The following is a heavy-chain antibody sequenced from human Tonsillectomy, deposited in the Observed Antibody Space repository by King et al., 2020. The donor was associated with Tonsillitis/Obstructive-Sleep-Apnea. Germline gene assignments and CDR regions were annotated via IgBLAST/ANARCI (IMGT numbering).Heavy chain of an antibody. CDR3: ARSMSTSDYGGYFDY. CDR2: IGTDGDT. V-gene: IGHV3-13*04. CDR1: GFTFSTYD. D-gene: IGHD4-23*01. J-gene: IGHJ4*02. Sequence: DVQLVESGGGLVQPGGSLRLSCAASGFTFSTYDMHWVRQATGEGLEWVSAIGTDGDTYYPGSVKGRFTISREDAKNSLYLQMNSLRAGDTAVYYCARSMSTSDYGGYFDYWGQGTLVTVSS.